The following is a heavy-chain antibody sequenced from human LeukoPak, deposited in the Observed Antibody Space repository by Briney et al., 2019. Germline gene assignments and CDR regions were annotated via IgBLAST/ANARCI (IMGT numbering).Heavy chain of an antibody. CDR1: GYTFTNYD. CDR2: MNPNSGNT. D-gene: IGHD3-10*01. Sequence: ASVKVSCKTSGYTFTNYDINWVRQATGQGLEWVGWMNPNSGNTGYAQKFQGRVTMTRNISTSTAYMELSSLRSEDTAVYYCARGSRSGDYWGQGTQVTVSS. CDR3: ARGSRSGDY. V-gene: IGHV1-8*01. J-gene: IGHJ4*02.